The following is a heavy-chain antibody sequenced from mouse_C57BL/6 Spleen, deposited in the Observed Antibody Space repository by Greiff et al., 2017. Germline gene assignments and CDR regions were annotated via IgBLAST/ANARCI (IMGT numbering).Heavy chain of an antibody. CDR1: GFTFSSYA. CDR2: ISDGGSYT. CDR3: ARGYDYDVLFAY. D-gene: IGHD2-4*01. J-gene: IGHJ3*01. V-gene: IGHV5-4*03. Sequence: EVKLMESGGGLVKPGGSLKLSCAASGFTFSSYAMSWVRQTPEKRLEWVATISDGGSYTYYPDNVKGRFTISRDNAKNNLYLQMSHLKSEDTAMYYCARGYDYDVLFAYWGQGTLVTVSA.